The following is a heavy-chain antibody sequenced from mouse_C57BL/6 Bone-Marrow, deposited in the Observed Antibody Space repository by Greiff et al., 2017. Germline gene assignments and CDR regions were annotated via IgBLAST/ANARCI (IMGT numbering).Heavy chain of an antibody. J-gene: IGHJ4*01. CDR2: ISYDGSN. CDR1: GYSITSGYY. Sequence: VQLQQSGPGLVKPSQSLSLTCSVTGYSITSGYYWNWIRQFPGNKLEWMGYISYDGSNKYNPSLNNRISITRDTSKNQFCLQLNSVTTEDTATYYCARAGTVVGRYAMDYWGQGTSVTVSS. V-gene: IGHV3-6*01. CDR3: ARAGTVVGRYAMDY. D-gene: IGHD1-1*01.